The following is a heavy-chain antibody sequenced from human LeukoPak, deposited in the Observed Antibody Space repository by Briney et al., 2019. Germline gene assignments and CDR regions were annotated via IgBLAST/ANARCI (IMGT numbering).Heavy chain of an antibody. CDR2: IYYSGNT. CDR3: ARGASSRIAAAGRKAYYFDY. Sequence: SETLSLTCTVSGGSISSSSYYWGWTRQPPGKGLEWIGSIYYSGNTYYNSSLKSRVTISVDSSKNQFSPKLSSVTAADTAVYYCARGASSRIAAAGRKAYYFDYWGQGTLVTVSS. D-gene: IGHD6-13*01. J-gene: IGHJ4*02. CDR1: GGSISSSSYY. V-gene: IGHV4-39*07.